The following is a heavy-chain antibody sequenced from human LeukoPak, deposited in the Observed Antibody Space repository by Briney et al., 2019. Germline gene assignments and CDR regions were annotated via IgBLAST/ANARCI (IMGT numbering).Heavy chain of an antibody. CDR3: ARDGGVPAADY. J-gene: IGHJ4*02. CDR1: GFTFSSYA. Sequence: PGGSLRLSCAASGFTFSSYAMSWVRQAPGKGLEWVSTISGDGGSTYSADSVKGRFTISRDNSKNTLYLQMNSLRAEDTAIYYCARDGGVPAADYWGQGTLVTVSS. CDR2: ISGDGGST. V-gene: IGHV3-23*01. D-gene: IGHD2-2*01.